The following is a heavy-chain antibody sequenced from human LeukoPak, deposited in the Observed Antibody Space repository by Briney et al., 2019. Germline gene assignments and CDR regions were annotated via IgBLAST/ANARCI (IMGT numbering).Heavy chain of an antibody. V-gene: IGHV3-66*01. D-gene: IGHD6-19*01. CDR1: GFTVRSNY. CDR3: SGSIAVAGPTDY. Sequence: GGSLRLSCAASGFTVRSNYMSWVRQAPGKGLEWVSVIYSGGSTYYSDSVKGRFTISRDNSKNTLYLQMNSLRAEDTAVYYCSGSIAVAGPTDYWGQGTLVTVSS. CDR2: IYSGGST. J-gene: IGHJ4*02.